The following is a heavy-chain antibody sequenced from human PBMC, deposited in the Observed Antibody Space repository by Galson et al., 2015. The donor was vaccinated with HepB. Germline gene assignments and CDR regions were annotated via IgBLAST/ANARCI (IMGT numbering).Heavy chain of an antibody. CDR1: GYRFTNYW. CDR2: IYPGDSYT. J-gene: IGHJ6*02. V-gene: IGHV5-51*01. Sequence: SGAEVKKPGESLKISCKGSGYRFTNYWIGRVRQMPGKGLEWMGIIYPGDSYTTYSPSFQGQVTISADKSINTAYLQWSSLKTSDTALYYCARSAVPVARGYYYYYGMDVWGQGTTVTVSS. D-gene: IGHD2-2*01. CDR3: ARSAVPVARGYYYYYGMDV.